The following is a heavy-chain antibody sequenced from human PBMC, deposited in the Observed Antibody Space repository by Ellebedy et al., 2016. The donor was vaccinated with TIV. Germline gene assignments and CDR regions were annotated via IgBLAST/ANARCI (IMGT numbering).Heavy chain of an antibody. V-gene: IGHV4-59*01. Sequence: GSLRLSCTVSGGSISSYYWSWIRQPPGKGLEWIGYIYYSGSTNYNPSLKSRVTISVDTSKNQFSLKLSSVTAADTAVYYCAREPPYYYDSSGYYYPGGMDVWGQGTTVTVSS. J-gene: IGHJ6*02. CDR1: GGSISSYY. D-gene: IGHD3-22*01. CDR2: IYYSGST. CDR3: AREPPYYYDSSGYYYPGGMDV.